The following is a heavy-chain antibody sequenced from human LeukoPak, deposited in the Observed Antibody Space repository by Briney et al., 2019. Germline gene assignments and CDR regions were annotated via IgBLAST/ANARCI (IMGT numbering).Heavy chain of an antibody. CDR2: IYPGDSDT. Sequence: GESLKISCKGSGYSFTSYWIGWVRQMPGKGLEWMGIIYPGDSDTRYCPSLQGQVTISADKSISTAYLQWSSLKASDTAMYYCARTLNYYDSSGRNYYYYYGMDVWGQGTTVTVSS. V-gene: IGHV5-51*01. CDR1: GYSFTSYW. D-gene: IGHD3-22*01. J-gene: IGHJ6*02. CDR3: ARTLNYYDSSGRNYYYYYGMDV.